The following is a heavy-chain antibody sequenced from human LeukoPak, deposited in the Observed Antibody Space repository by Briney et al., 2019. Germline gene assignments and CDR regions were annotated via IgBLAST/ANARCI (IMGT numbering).Heavy chain of an antibody. J-gene: IGHJ4*02. CDR3: ARDGEKYSSSPFDY. CDR1: GGSISSYY. Sequence: SETLSLTCTVSGGSISSYYWSWIRQPPGKGLEWIGYIYYGGSTNYNPSLKSRVTISVDTSKNQFSLKLSSVTAADTAVYYCARDGEKYSSSPFDYWGQGTLVTVSS. CDR2: IYYGGST. V-gene: IGHV4-59*01. D-gene: IGHD6-6*01.